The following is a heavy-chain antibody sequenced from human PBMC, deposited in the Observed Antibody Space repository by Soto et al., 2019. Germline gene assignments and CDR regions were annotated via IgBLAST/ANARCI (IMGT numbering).Heavy chain of an antibody. CDR1: GYTFTGYY. CDR2: INPNSGGT. D-gene: IGHD3-22*01. Sequence: QVQLVQSGAELKKPGASVKVSCKASGYTFTGYYMHWVRQAPGQGLEWMGWINPNSGGTNYVQKFQGWVTMTRDTSISTAYIELSRLRSDDTAVYFCARASSCCDGCGSRVFDYWGQGSLVTVSS. J-gene: IGHJ4*02. V-gene: IGHV1-2*04. CDR3: ARASSCCDGCGSRVFDY.